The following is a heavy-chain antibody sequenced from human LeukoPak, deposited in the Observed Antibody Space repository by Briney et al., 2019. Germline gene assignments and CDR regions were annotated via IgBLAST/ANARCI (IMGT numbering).Heavy chain of an antibody. CDR3: ARGSLEITFGGVIVDY. V-gene: IGHV4-38-2*02. J-gene: IGHJ4*02. CDR1: GYSISSGYY. D-gene: IGHD3-16*02. CDR2: IYHSGST. Sequence: SETLSLTCTVSGYSISSGYYWGWIRQPPGKGLEWIGSIYHSGSTYYNPSLKSRVTISVDTSKDQFSLKLSSVTAADTAVYYCARGSLEITFGGVIVDYWGQGTLVTVSS.